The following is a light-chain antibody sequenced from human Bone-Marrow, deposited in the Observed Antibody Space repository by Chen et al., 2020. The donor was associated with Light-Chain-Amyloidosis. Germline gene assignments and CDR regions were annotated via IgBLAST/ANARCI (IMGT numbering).Light chain of an antibody. Sequence: EIVLTQSPGTLSLSPGERATLSCRASQSVPYSYLAWYQQKPGQAPRLVIYGATSRATGIPDRCSGSGSGTDFTLTISRLEPEDFAVYYCQHWDHAPPGRGFTFGPGTKVDRK. CDR2: GAT. CDR3: QHWDHAPPGRGFT. V-gene: IGKV3-20*01. CDR1: QSVPYSY. J-gene: IGKJ3*01.